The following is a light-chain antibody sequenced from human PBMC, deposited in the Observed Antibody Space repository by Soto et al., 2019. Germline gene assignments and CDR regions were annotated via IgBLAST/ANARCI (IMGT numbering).Light chain of an antibody. J-gene: IGKJ1*01. Sequence: DTVMTQSPLSLSVPLGQSASISCRSSQSLLYSDGDTYLNWYHQRPGQSPRRLIHKVSQRDSGVPERISGSGSGTDFTLEISRVEAEDVRVYYCLQATNWPWTFGQGNKVDI. CDR3: LQATNWPWT. CDR1: QSLLYSDGDTY. V-gene: IGKV2-30*01. CDR2: KVS.